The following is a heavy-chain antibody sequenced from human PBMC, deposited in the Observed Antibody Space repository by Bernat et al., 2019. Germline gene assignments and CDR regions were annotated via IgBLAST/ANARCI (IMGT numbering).Heavy chain of an antibody. D-gene: IGHD3-10*01. CDR1: GFTFSSYG. J-gene: IGHJ1*01. CDR3: ARPASSTANPGGYFQH. Sequence: QVQLVESGGGVVQPGRSLRLSCAASGFTFSSYGMHWVRRAPGKGLEWVAVIWYDGSNKYYADSVKGRFTISRDNSKNTLYLQMNSLRAEDTAVYYCARPASSTANPGGYFQHWGQGTLVTVSS. V-gene: IGHV3-33*01. CDR2: IWYDGSNK.